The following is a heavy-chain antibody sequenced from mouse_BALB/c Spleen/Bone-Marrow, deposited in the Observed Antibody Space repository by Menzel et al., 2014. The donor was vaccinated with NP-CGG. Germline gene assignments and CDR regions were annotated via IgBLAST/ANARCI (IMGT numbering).Heavy chain of an antibody. V-gene: IGHV3-1*02. CDR1: GYSITSGYS. J-gene: IGHJ2*01. CDR2: IHYSGST. Sequence: VQLQQSGPDLVKPSQSLSLTCTVTGYSITSGYSWHWIRQFPGNKLEWMGYIHYSGSTNYNPSLKSRISITRDASKNQFFLQLNSVTTEDTATYYCARSRRQLGLPFDYWGQGTTLTVSS. CDR3: ARSRRQLGLPFDY. D-gene: IGHD3-2*01.